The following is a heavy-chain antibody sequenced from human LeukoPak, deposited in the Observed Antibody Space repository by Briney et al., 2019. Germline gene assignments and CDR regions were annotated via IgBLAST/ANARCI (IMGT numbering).Heavy chain of an antibody. J-gene: IGHJ4*02. Sequence: SETLSLTCTVSGGSISSYYWSWIRQPPGKGLEWIGYIYYSGSTNYNPSLKSRVTISVDTSKNQFSLKLSSVTAADTAVYYCARYNLEYSGSYFDYWGQGTLVTVSS. V-gene: IGHV4-59*01. CDR1: GGSISSYY. CDR3: ARYNLEYSGSYFDY. D-gene: IGHD1-26*01. CDR2: IYYSGST.